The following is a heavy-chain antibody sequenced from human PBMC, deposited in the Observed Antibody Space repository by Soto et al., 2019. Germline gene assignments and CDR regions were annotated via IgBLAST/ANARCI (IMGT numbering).Heavy chain of an antibody. J-gene: IGHJ4*02. V-gene: IGHV4-39*07. Sequence: SDTLSLTCTVSANSVNTRNYYWAWIRQSPGRGLEWIGSIFFPGTTFYNPSLKSRLTISGDTSKNQFSLKLSSVTAADTAVYYCARQDYGGNSDYFDYWGQG. CDR3: ARQDYGGNSDYFDY. D-gene: IGHD4-17*01. CDR1: ANSVNTRNYY. CDR2: IFFPGTT.